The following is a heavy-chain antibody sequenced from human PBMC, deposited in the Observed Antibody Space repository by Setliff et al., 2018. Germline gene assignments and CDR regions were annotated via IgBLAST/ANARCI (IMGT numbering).Heavy chain of an antibody. J-gene: IGHJ6*03. V-gene: IGHV1-3*01. D-gene: IGHD3-22*01. Sequence: VKVSCKASGYTFTDYAMHWVRQAPGQRLEWMGWINPGNGNTKYSQKFQGRVTITRDTSASTAYMELSSLRSEDTAVYYCARLALTGYDSSGYYYALDYYYYMDVWGKGTTVTVSS. CDR1: GYTFTDYA. CDR3: ARLALTGYDSSGYYYALDYYYYMDV. CDR2: INPGNGNT.